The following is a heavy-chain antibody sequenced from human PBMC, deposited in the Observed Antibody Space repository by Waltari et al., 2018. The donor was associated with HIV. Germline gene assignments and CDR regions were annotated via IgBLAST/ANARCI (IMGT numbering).Heavy chain of an antibody. D-gene: IGHD6-19*01. CDR1: GYTFPYST. CDR3: ARTYSGDWYAGGGWFDP. CDR2: ISPNSGGT. Sequence: QVQLVQSGAEGQKPGPSVKVRCKPSGYTFPYSTLHWGRQAPVQGLEWMGWISPNSGGTNYAQKRQDRVTKTRDTSITIAYRGLRRLRSDDTAVDYCARTYSGDWYAGGGWFDPWGQGTLVTVSS. J-gene: IGHJ5*02. V-gene: IGHV1-2*02.